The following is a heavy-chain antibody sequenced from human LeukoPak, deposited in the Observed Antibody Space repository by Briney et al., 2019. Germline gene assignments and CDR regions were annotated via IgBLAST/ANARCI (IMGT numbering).Heavy chain of an antibody. D-gene: IGHD3-22*01. CDR3: AREKYYYDSSGYNYYFDS. J-gene: IGHJ4*02. CDR2: IKQDGSEK. Sequence: PGGSLGLSCAASGFTFSSYWMSWVRQAPGKGLEWVANIKQDGSEKYYVDSVKGRFTISRDNAKNSLYLHMNSLRAEDTAVYYCAREKYYYDSSGYNYYFDSWGQGTLVTVSS. CDR1: GFTFSSYW. V-gene: IGHV3-7*01.